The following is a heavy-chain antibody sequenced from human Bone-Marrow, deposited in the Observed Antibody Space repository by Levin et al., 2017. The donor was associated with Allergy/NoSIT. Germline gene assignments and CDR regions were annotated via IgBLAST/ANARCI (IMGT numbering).Heavy chain of an antibody. CDR2: ISGTASTI. D-gene: IGHD1-20*01. CDR1: GFTFSSYE. J-gene: IGHJ4*02. Sequence: SCAVSGFTFSSYEMNWVRQAPGKGLEWISYISGTASTIDYADSVKGRFTISRDSAKNLVYLQLTSLRVEDTGIYYCARLYRGFISGNFWGQGTLVTVSS. V-gene: IGHV3-48*03. CDR3: ARLYRGFISGNF.